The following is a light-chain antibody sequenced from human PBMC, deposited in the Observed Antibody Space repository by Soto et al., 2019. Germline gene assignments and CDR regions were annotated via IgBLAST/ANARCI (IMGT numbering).Light chain of an antibody. CDR1: SSDVGGYNY. V-gene: IGLV2-14*01. CDR2: DVS. J-gene: IGLJ2*01. Sequence: QSVLTQPAAVSGSPGQSITISCTGTSSDVGGYNYVSWYQQHPGKAPKLMIYDVSNRPSGVSNRFSGSKSGNTASLTISGLQGEAEAEYYCSSYTSSSTVVFGGGTKLNVL. CDR3: SSYTSSSTVV.